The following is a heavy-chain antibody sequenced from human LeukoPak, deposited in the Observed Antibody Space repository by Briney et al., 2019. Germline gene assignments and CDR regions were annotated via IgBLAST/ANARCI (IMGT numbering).Heavy chain of an antibody. V-gene: IGHV4-59*01. J-gene: IGHJ2*01. CDR3: ARTIRRGWFDL. Sequence: SETLSLTCSVSGASISDWSWVRQSPEKGLEWIACLYYSGSSHYNPSLRSRVAISGDTSKNQFSLKLTSVTTADTAVYYCARTIRRGWFDLWGRGTLVTVSS. D-gene: IGHD2-15*01. CDR1: GASISD. CDR2: LYYSGSS.